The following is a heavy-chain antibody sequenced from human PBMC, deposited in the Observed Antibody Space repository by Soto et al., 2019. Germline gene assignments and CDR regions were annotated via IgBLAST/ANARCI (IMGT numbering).Heavy chain of an antibody. J-gene: IGHJ4*02. CDR3: ARHGMYYYDSSGYYFDY. CDR1: GGSFSGYY. D-gene: IGHD3-22*01. V-gene: IGHV4-34*01. CDR2: INHSGST. Sequence: KPSETLSLTCAVYGGSFSGYYWSWIRQPPGKGLEWIGEINHSGSTNYNPSLKSRVTISVDTSKNQFSPKLSSVTAADTAVYYCARHGMYYYDSSGYYFDYWGQGTLVTVSS.